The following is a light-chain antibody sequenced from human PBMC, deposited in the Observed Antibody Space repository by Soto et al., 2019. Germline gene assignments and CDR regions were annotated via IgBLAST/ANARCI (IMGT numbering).Light chain of an antibody. CDR2: KAS. CDR3: HLYKSYPVT. J-gene: IGKJ1*01. V-gene: IGKV1-5*03. Sequence: DIQMTQSPSTLSASVGDRITITCRASQSIDTWLAWYQPKPGKDPNLLVYKASTLQSGVPSRFSGSGSATEFTRTISGLQADNFASTHCHLYKSYPVTFVLGSMVEFK. CDR1: QSIDTW.